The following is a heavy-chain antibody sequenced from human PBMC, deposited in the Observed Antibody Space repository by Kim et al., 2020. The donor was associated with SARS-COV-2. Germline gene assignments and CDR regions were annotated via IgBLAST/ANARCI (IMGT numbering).Heavy chain of an antibody. CDR2: IIPILGIA. V-gene: IGHV1-69*04. Sequence: SVKVSCKASGGTFSSYAISWVRQAPGQGLEWMGRIIPILGIANYAQKFQGRVTITADKSTSTAYMELSSLRSEDTAVYYCARDTNDILTGYSDAFDIWGQGTMVTVSS. CDR1: GGTFSSYA. CDR3: ARDTNDILTGYSDAFDI. J-gene: IGHJ3*02. D-gene: IGHD3-9*01.